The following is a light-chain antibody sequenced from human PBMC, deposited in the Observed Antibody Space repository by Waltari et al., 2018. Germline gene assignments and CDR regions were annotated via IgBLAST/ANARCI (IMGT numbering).Light chain of an antibody. J-gene: IGKJ4*01. CDR1: QGIGSY. CDR2: AAS. V-gene: IGKV1-9*01. Sequence: DIQLTQSPSFLSASVGDRVTITCRASQGIGSYLAWYQQKPGKAPTLLIYAASTLQSGVPSRFSGSYSGTEFTLTIRSLQPEDFASYFCQQLHSYPRTFGGGTKMEI. CDR3: QQLHSYPRT.